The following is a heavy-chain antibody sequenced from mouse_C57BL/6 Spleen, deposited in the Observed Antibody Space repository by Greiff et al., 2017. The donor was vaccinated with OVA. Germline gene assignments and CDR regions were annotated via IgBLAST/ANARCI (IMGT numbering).Heavy chain of an antibody. CDR3: ARPAQATGYAMDY. Sequence: DVMLVESGGGLVKPGGSLKLSCAASGFTFSDYGMHWVRQAPEKGLEWVAYISSGSSTIYYADTVKGRFTISRDNAKNTLFLQMTSLRSEDTAMYYCARPAQATGYAMDYWGQGTSVTVSS. CDR1: GFTFSDYG. D-gene: IGHD3-2*02. V-gene: IGHV5-17*01. J-gene: IGHJ4*01. CDR2: ISSGSSTI.